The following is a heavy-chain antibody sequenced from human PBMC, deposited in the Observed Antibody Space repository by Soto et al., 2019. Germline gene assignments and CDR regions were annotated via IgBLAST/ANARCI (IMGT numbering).Heavy chain of an antibody. Sequence: EVQLVESGGGLVKPGGSLRLSCAASGFTFSSCSMNWVRQAPGKGLEWVSSISSSSSYIYYADSVKGRFTISRDNAKNSLYLQMNSLRAEDTAVYYCARDLNYYGSGKDYWGQGTLVTVSS. CDR1: GFTFSSCS. J-gene: IGHJ4*02. V-gene: IGHV3-21*01. D-gene: IGHD3-10*01. CDR3: ARDLNYYGSGKDY. CDR2: ISSSSSYI.